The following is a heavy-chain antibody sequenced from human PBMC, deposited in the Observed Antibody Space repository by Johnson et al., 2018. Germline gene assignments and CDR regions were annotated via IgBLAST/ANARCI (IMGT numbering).Heavy chain of an antibody. D-gene: IGHD3-10*01. CDR3: ATGHYPDGSTYSQN. Sequence: VQLVQSGGDLVQPGGSLRLSCAASGFTFSSYALSWVRQAPGTGLEWVSSISGSVYSTYYADSAEGRFTISRDNSKNTVYLQMNSLRTEDTAVYYCATGHYPDGSTYSQNWGQGTLVTVSS. J-gene: IGHJ1*01. CDR1: GFTFSSYA. V-gene: IGHV3-23*04. CDR2: ISGSVYST.